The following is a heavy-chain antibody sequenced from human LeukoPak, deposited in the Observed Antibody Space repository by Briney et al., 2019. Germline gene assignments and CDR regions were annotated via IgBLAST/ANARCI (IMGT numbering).Heavy chain of an antibody. Sequence: SETLSLTCTVSGGSISGSSYYWAWIRQPPGKGLEWIGSGFYSGSAYYNPSLKSRLTISVDTSKNQFSLDLSSVTAADTAVYYCARLRGAMTPVTSDFDYWGRGTLVTVSS. D-gene: IGHD4-17*01. CDR1: GGSISGSSYY. CDR2: GFYSGSA. CDR3: ARLRGAMTPVTSDFDY. V-gene: IGHV4-39*01. J-gene: IGHJ4*02.